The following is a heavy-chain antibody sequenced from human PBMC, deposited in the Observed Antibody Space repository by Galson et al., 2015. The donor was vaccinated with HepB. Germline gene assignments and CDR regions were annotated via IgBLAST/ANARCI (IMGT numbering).Heavy chain of an antibody. V-gene: IGHV2-70*11. CDR1: GFSLRTSGMC. Sequence: PALVKPTQTLTLTCTFSGFSLRTSGMCVSWIRQPPGKALEWLARIDWDDDKYYSTSLKTRLTISKDTSKNQVVLTMTNMDPVDTATYYCARIQRGLYSSSPFDYWGQGTLVTVSS. CDR2: IDWDDDK. CDR3: ARIQRGLYSSSPFDY. D-gene: IGHD6-6*01. J-gene: IGHJ4*02.